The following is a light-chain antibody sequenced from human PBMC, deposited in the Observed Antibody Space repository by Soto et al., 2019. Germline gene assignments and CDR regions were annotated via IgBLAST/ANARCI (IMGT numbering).Light chain of an antibody. CDR1: QSVSSSY. V-gene: IGKV3-20*01. CDR2: GAS. Sequence: EIVLTQSPGTLSLSPGERATLSCRARQSVSSSYLAWYQQKPGQAPRLVLYGASSRATGIPDRFSGTGSGTDFTLTISRLEPEDFAVYYCQQYGSSLLTFGQGTKVELK. J-gene: IGKJ1*01. CDR3: QQYGSSLLT.